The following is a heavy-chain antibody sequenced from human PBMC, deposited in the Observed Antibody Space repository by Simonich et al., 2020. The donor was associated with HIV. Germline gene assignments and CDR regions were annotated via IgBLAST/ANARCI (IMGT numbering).Heavy chain of an antibody. CDR1: GGTFSSYA. CDR2: IIPIIGKA. Sequence: QVQLVQSGAEVKKPGSSVKVSCKASGGTFSSYAISWVRQAPGQGLEWLGGIIPIIGKAKSAQKFQGRVTITADKSTSTAYMELSSLRSEDTAVYYCASKLELTGSYNYYAMGVWGQGTTVTVSS. CDR3: ASKLELTGSYNYYAMGV. D-gene: IGHD1-7*01. J-gene: IGHJ6*02. V-gene: IGHV1-69*10.